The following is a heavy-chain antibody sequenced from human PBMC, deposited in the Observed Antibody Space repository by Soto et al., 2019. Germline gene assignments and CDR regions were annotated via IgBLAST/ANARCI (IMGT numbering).Heavy chain of an antibody. V-gene: IGHV1-69*02. CDR3: AIMSSYDAFDI. D-gene: IGHD3-16*01. CDR1: GGTFSSYT. Sequence: PVKVSCKASGGTFSSYTISWVRQAPGQGLEWMGRIIPILGIANYAQKFQGRVTITADKSTSTAYMELSSLRSEDTAVYYCAIMSSYDAFDIWGQGTMVTVS. CDR2: IIPILGIA. J-gene: IGHJ3*02.